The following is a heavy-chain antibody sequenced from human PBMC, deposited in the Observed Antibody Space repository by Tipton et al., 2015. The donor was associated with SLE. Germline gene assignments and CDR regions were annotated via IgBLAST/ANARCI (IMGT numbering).Heavy chain of an antibody. V-gene: IGHV4-39*01. CDR1: GGSISSSSYY. CDR2: IFYSGSS. Sequence: TLSLTCTVSGGSISSSSYYWGWIRQPPGKGLEWIGSIFYSGSSHHNPSLKSRVTIYVDTSKNQFSQKLSSVTAADTALYYCARQVTDRLHVVWFAPWCQGNLVTVSS. J-gene: IGHJ5*02. D-gene: IGHD3-10*01. CDR3: ARQVTDRLHVVWFAP.